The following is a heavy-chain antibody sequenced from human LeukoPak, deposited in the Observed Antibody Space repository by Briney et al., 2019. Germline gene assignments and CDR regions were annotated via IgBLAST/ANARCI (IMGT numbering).Heavy chain of an antibody. CDR2: IWYDGSNK. CDR3: ARGLYYYDSSGYSPSDY. V-gene: IGHV3-33*01. J-gene: IGHJ4*02. D-gene: IGHD3-22*01. Sequence: GGYLRLSCAASGFTFSSYGMHWVRQAPGKGLEWVAVIWYDGSNKYYADSVKGRFTISRDNSKNTLYLQMNSLRAEDTAVYYCARGLYYYDSSGYSPSDYWGQGTLVTVSS. CDR1: GFTFSSYG.